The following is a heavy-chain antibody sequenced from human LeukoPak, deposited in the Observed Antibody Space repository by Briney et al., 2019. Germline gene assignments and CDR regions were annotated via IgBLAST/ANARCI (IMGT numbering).Heavy chain of an antibody. D-gene: IGHD3-3*01. CDR3: ASSNDFWSGYYTFDY. CDR2: INPNSGGT. V-gene: IGHV1-2*02. Sequence: AASVKVSCKASGYTFTGYYMHWVRQAPGQGLEWMGWINPNSGGTNYAQKFQGRVTMTRDTSISTAYMELSRLRSDDTAVYYCASSNDFWSGYYTFDYWGQGTLVTVSS. J-gene: IGHJ4*02. CDR1: GYTFTGYY.